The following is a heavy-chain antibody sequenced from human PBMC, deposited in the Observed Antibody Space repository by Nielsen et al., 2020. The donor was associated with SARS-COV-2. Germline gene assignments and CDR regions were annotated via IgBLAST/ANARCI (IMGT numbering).Heavy chain of an antibody. D-gene: IGHD4-17*01. J-gene: IGHJ6*02. CDR3: ARHRTVSYYYYGMDV. Sequence: SATLSLTCTVSGGSISSYYWSWIRQPPGKGLEWIGYLYYSGSTNYNPSLKSRVTISVDTSKNQFSLKLSSVTAADTAVYYCARHRTVSYYYYGMDVWGQGTTVTVSS. CDR1: GGSISSYY. CDR2: LYYSGST. V-gene: IGHV4-59*08.